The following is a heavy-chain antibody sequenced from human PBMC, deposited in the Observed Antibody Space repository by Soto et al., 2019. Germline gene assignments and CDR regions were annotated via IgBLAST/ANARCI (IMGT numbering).Heavy chain of an antibody. D-gene: IGHD3-10*01. Sequence: QVQLQESGPGLVKPLETLSLTCTVPVGSITSYYWSWVRQPPGKGLEWIVYIYYNGNINYNPSLTSLLTIPLDTSKNQFYLRLSSLPAADTAVYYCATGRVYFGSEYWGQGTLVTVSS. J-gene: IGHJ4*02. CDR1: VGSITSYY. CDR2: IYYNGNI. V-gene: IGHV4-59*01. CDR3: ATGRVYFGSEY.